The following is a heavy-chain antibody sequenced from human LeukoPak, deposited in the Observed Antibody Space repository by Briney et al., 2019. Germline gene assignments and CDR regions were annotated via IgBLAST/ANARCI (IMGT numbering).Heavy chain of an antibody. D-gene: IGHD2-2*01. CDR3: ARVDSSTPYGYYYYYYMDV. V-gene: IGHV4-59*01. CDR2: IYYSGST. Sequence: SETLSLTCTVSGGSISSYYWSWIRQPPGKGLEWIGYIYYSGSTNYNPSLKSRVTISVDTSKNQFSLKLSSVTAADTAVYYCARVDSSTPYGYYYYYYMDVWGKGTTVTVSS. J-gene: IGHJ6*03. CDR1: GGSISSYY.